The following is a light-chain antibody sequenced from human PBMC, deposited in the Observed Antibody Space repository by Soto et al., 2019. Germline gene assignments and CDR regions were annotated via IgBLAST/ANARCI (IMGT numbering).Light chain of an antibody. Sequence: SPGERSTLSCRASQSVSSNLAWYQQKPGQPPRLLIYDASNRATGVPSRFSGGGSGTDSTLTINSLEPEDFAVYYCQQRFNWRTFGQGTKVDIK. CDR1: QSVSSN. V-gene: IGKV3-11*01. CDR3: QQRFNWRT. CDR2: DAS. J-gene: IGKJ1*01.